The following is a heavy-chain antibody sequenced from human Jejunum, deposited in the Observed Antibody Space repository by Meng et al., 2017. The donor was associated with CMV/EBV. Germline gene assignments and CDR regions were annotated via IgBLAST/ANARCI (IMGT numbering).Heavy chain of an antibody. CDR1: GGSGRSDDYY. Sequence: SGGSGRSDDYYWSWIRQRPGKGLESIGFINYSGSANYNPSLMSRVTRSIDTSKNQFSLRLTSVTAADTAVYYCATSPGYPREFGYSAQGTLVTVSS. D-gene: IGHD3-10*01. J-gene: IGHJ4*02. CDR3: ATSPGYPREFGY. V-gene: IGHV4-61*08. CDR2: INYSGSA.